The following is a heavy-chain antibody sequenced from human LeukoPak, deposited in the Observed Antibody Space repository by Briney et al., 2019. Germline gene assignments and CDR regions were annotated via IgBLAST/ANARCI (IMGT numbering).Heavy chain of an antibody. D-gene: IGHD2-15*01. J-gene: IGHJ5*02. CDR3: ARDRYCSGGSCYRWFDP. CDR2: INPNNGGT. V-gene: IGHV1-2*02. CDR1: GYTFNAYY. Sequence: ASVKVSCKASGYTFNAYYIHWVRQAPGQGLEWMGWINPNNGGTNYAQLFQGRVTMTRDTSISTAYMELSRLTSDDTAVYYCARDRYCSGGSCYRWFDPWGQGTLVTVSS.